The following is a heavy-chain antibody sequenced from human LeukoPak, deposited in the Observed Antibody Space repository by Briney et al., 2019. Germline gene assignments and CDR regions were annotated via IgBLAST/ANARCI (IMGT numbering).Heavy chain of an antibody. CDR3: ARDWAVAGTSQGENPGYYYYMDV. CDR1: GGSISSYY. D-gene: IGHD6-19*01. V-gene: IGHV4-4*07. CDR2: IYTSGST. J-gene: IGHJ6*03. Sequence: SETLSLTCTVSGGSISSYYWSWIRQPAGKGLEWIGRIYTSGSTNYNPSLKSRVTISVDMSKTQFSLNLSSVTAADTAVYYCARDWAVAGTSQGENPGYYYYMDVWGKGTTVTISS.